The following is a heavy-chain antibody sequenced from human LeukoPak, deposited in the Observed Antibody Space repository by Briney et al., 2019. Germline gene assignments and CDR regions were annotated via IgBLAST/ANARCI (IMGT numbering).Heavy chain of an antibody. Sequence: PSETLSLTCTVSCGSISSSSYYWGWIRQPPGKGLEWIGSIYYSGSTYYNPSLKSRVTISVDTSMNQFSLKLSSVTAADTSVYYCARQPSIGWLYNWFDPWGQGTLVTVSS. V-gene: IGHV4-39*01. CDR2: IYYSGST. CDR3: ARQPSIGWLYNWFDP. J-gene: IGHJ5*02. D-gene: IGHD6-19*01. CDR1: CGSISSSSYY.